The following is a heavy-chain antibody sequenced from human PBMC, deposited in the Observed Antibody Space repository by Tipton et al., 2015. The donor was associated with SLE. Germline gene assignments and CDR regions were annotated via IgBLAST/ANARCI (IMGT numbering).Heavy chain of an antibody. CDR1: GASISSYY. CDR3: AREPRSGYHDY. D-gene: IGHD3-3*01. CDR2: IYYSGST. Sequence: TLSLTCTVSGASISSYYWSWIRQPPGKGLEWIGYIYYSGSTIHNPSLKSRVTMSVDTSKNQFSLKLSSVTAAETAVYYCAREPRSGYHDYWGQGTLVIVSS. V-gene: IGHV4-59*12. J-gene: IGHJ4*02.